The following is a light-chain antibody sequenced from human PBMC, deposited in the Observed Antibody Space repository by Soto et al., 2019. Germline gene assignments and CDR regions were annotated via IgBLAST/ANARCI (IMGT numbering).Light chain of an antibody. CDR2: DAS. J-gene: IGKJ1*01. CDR3: QQYNNFRWT. Sequence: DIQMTQSPSTLSASEGDRVTISCRASQSVSIWLAWYQQKPGKAPKLLIYDASTLESGVPLRFSGSGSGTEFTLTISSLQPDDVATYYCQQYNNFRWTFGQGTKVDIK. V-gene: IGKV1-5*01. CDR1: QSVSIW.